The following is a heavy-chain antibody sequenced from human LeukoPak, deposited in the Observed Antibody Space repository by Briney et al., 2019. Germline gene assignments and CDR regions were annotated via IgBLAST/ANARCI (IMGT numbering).Heavy chain of an antibody. J-gene: IGHJ5*02. CDR3: ARHRVVGATRGNWFDP. Sequence: SETLSLTCIVSGDSISNYYWSWVRQAPGKGLEWIGYIYSSGSTNYNPSLKSRITISVDTSKNQFSLKLSSVAAADTAVYYCARHRVVGATRGNWFDPWGQGTLVTASS. D-gene: IGHD1-26*01. V-gene: IGHV4-59*08. CDR1: GDSISNYY. CDR2: IYSSGST.